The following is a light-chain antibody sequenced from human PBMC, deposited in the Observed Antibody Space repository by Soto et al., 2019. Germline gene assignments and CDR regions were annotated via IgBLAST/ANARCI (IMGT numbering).Light chain of an antibody. V-gene: IGLV1-44*01. CDR1: SSIILIYT. J-gene: IGLJ2*01. CDR2: SHN. CDR3: AAWDDRLNGPV. Sequence: QSVLTQPPSASGTPGQRVTISCSGNSSIILIYTVNWYQALPGTAPKLLMYSHNQRPSGVPDRFSDSKSGTSASPAISGLQSEDGGDYYCAAWDDRLNGPVFGGGTKVTVL.